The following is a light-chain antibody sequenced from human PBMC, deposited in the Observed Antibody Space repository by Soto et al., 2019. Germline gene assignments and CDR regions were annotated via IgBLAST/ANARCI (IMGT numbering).Light chain of an antibody. CDR3: ASYTGTTTLV. CDR2: DVS. J-gene: IGLJ3*02. V-gene: IGLV2-14*03. CDR1: SSDIGAYDF. Sequence: QSALTQPASMSGSPGQSITISCTGTSSDIGAYDFVSWYQQHPGNAPKVMIYDVSTRPSGVSYRFSGSKSDNTASLTISGLQAEDEADYYCASYTGTTTLVFGGGTKVTVL.